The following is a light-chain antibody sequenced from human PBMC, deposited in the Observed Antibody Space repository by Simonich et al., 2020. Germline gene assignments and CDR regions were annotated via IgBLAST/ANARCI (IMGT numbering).Light chain of an antibody. J-gene: IGKJ1*01. Sequence: DIVMTQSPDSLAVSLGERATINCKSNQSVLYSSNNKNYLAWYPQKPGQPPKLLIYWASTRESGVPDRFRGSGSGTDFTLTISSLQAEDVAVYYCQQYYSTPWTFGQGTKVEIK. V-gene: IGKV4-1*01. CDR2: WAS. CDR3: QQYYSTPWT. CDR1: QSVLYSSNNKNY.